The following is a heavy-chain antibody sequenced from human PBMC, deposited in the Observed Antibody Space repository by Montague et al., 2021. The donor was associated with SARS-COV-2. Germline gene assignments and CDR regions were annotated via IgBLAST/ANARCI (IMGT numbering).Heavy chain of an antibody. CDR2: ISYDGSNN. CDR1: GFTFSSYS. J-gene: IGHJ4*02. D-gene: IGHD3-10*01. V-gene: IGHV3-30*04. Sequence: SLRLSFSASGFTFSSYSMHWVRQAPGKGLEWVAVISYDGSNNSYLDSVKGRFTISRDNSKNTLFLQMNSLRAEDTAVYYCALPPPGPMVRGVMAPFDFWGQGTLVTVSS. CDR3: ALPPPGPMVRGVMAPFDF.